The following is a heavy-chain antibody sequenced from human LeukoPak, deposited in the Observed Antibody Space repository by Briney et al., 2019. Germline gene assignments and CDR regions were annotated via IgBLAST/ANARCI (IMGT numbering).Heavy chain of an antibody. D-gene: IGHD5-18*01. Sequence: ASVKVSCKASGYTFTSYTIHWVRQAPGQRLEWMGWINAGNGNTKYSQEFQDRVTITRDTSASTAYMELNSLRADDTAVYYCARCGFSSGYGWGGGYFYHYMDVWGKGTTVTVSS. CDR2: INAGNGNT. V-gene: IGHV1-3*01. CDR3: ARCGFSSGYGWGGGYFYHYMDV. CDR1: GYTFTSYT. J-gene: IGHJ6*03.